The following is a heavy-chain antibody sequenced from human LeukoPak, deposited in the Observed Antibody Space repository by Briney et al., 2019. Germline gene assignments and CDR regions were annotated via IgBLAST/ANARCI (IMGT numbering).Heavy chain of an antibody. CDR1: GFNFSSYA. Sequence: GGSLRLSCTASGFNFSSYAMHWVRQGPGKGLEFVSAISRNGGDTSYGNSVRGRFIISRDNSKNTVYLQMGSLRSEDAGIYYCARIPEVWGQGTPVAVSS. J-gene: IGHJ6*02. CDR2: ISRNGGDT. V-gene: IGHV3-64*01. CDR3: ARIPEV.